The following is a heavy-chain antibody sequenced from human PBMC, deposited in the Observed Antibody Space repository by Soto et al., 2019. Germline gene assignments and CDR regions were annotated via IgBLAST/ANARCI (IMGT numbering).Heavy chain of an antibody. D-gene: IGHD2-15*01. CDR1: GFTFSSYG. J-gene: IGHJ4*02. CDR2: ISYDGSNK. CDR3: AKDPPLWVVAATGNFDY. Sequence: GGSLRLSCAASGFTFSSYGMHWVRQAPGKGLEWVAVISYDGSNKYYADSVKGRFTISRDNSKNTLYLQMNSLRAEDTAVYYCAKDPPLWVVAATGNFDYWGQGTLVTVSS. V-gene: IGHV3-30*18.